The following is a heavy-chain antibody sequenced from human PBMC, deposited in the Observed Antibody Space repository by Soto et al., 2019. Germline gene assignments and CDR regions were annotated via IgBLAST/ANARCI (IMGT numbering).Heavy chain of an antibody. CDR3: ARLSRPNYYDTSGFFKDNWFDP. CDR1: GGTFNSYD. V-gene: IGHV1-69*13. D-gene: IGHD3-22*01. J-gene: IGHJ5*02. Sequence: SVKVSCKASGGTFNSYDINWVRQAPGQGLEWMGGIIPIVETPKYAQKFQGRVTITADESTNTVYMELSSLRSEDTAMYYCARLSRPNYYDTSGFFKDNWFDPWGQGTLVT. CDR2: IIPIVETP.